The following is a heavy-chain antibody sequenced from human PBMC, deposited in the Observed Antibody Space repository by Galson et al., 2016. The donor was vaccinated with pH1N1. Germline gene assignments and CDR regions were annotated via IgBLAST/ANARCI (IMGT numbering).Heavy chain of an antibody. CDR3: ARQGGNNSGRGDFGAFDI. V-gene: IGHV5-51*01. Sequence: QSGAEVKKPGDSLRISCKGSGYRFTNYWIGWVRQMPGKGLECVGLVYPADSDTRYRPSIQGQVTISVDNSNNTAYLQWSSLKASDTATYYCARQGGNNSGRGDFGAFDIWGQGTVVTVSS. D-gene: IGHD6-19*01. CDR2: VYPADSDT. CDR1: GYRFTNYW. J-gene: IGHJ3*02.